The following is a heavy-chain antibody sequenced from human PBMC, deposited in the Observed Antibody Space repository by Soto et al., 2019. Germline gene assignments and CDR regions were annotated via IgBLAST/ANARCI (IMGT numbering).Heavy chain of an antibody. CDR1: RFIFSSGR. V-gene: IGHV3-15*07. J-gene: IGHJ6*02. D-gene: IGHD3-3*01. CDR2: IKSKTDGGTT. Sequence: CCAACRFIFSSGRLIIVQKTTGKGLEWVGRIKSKTDGGTTDYAAPVKGRFTILRDDSKNTLYRQMNSLKTEDTAVYYCTTEFYYFWSSTPPTFSGMAVRGHGTTVPISS. CDR3: TTEFYYFWSSTPPTFSGMAV.